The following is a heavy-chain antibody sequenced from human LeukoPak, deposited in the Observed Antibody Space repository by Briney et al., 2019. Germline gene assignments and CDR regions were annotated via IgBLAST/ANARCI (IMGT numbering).Heavy chain of an antibody. V-gene: IGHV4-39*01. Sequence: SETLSLTCTVSGGSISSSSSYWGWIRQPPGKGLEWIGSIYYSGSTYYNPSLKSRVTISVDTSKNQFSLKLSSVTAADTAVYYCARHSSGAVNNDFDYWGQGTLVTVSS. J-gene: IGHJ4*02. CDR3: ARHSSGAVNNDFDY. D-gene: IGHD1-26*01. CDR2: IYYSGST. CDR1: GGSISSSSSY.